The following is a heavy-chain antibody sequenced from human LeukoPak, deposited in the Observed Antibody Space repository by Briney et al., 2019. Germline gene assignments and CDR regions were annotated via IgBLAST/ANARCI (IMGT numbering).Heavy chain of an antibody. Sequence: GGSLGLSCAASGFTFSSYWMSWVRQAPGKGLEWVAFIRYDGSNKYYADSVKGRFTISRDNSKNTLYLQMNSLRAEDTAVYYCAKDRIAAAAHFDYWGQGTLVTVSS. CDR3: AKDRIAAAAHFDY. J-gene: IGHJ4*02. D-gene: IGHD6-13*01. CDR1: GFTFSSYW. V-gene: IGHV3-30*02. CDR2: IRYDGSNK.